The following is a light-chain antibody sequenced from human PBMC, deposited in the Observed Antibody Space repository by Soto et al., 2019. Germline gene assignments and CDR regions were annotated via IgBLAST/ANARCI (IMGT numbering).Light chain of an antibody. CDR3: QSYDSSLSGWV. CDR1: SSNIGAGYD. V-gene: IGLV1-40*01. Sequence: QSVLTQPPSVSGAPGQRVTISCTGSSSNIGAGYDVHWYQQLPGTAPKLLIYGNSNRPSGVPDRFSGSKSGTSASLPIAGVQAEDDADYYCQSYDSSLSGWVFGGGTKLTVL. J-gene: IGLJ3*02. CDR2: GNS.